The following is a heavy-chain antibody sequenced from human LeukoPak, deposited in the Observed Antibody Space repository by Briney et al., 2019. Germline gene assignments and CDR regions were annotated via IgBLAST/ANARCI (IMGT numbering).Heavy chain of an antibody. J-gene: IGHJ6*02. CDR3: ARWIPWGSPSAGMDV. CDR2: IYYSGST. D-gene: IGHD3-16*01. V-gene: IGHV4-31*03. Sequence: SETLSLTCTVSGGSISSGGYYWSWIRQHPGKGLEWIGYIYYSGSTYYNPSLKSRVTISVDTSKNQFSLKLSSVTAPDTAVYYCARWIPWGSPSAGMDVWGQGTTVTVSS. CDR1: GGSISSGGYY.